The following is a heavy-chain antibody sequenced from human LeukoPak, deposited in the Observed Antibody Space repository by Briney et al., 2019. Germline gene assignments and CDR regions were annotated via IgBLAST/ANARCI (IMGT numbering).Heavy chain of an antibody. CDR1: GFTFSSYW. V-gene: IGHV3-7*03. J-gene: IGHJ4*02. CDR2: IKEDGSEK. Sequence: QSGGSLRLSCAASGFTFSSYWMSWVRQAPGKGLEGVANIKEDGSEKYYVDSVKGRFTISRDNAKNSLYLQMNSLRAEDTAVYYCARDSVSSGWSSDTYYFDYWGQGTLVTVSS. D-gene: IGHD6-19*01. CDR3: ARDSVSSGWSSDTYYFDY.